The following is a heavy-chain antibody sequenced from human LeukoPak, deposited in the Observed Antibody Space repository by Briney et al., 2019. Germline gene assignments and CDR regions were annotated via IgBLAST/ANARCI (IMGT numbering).Heavy chain of an antibody. CDR2: IGALGGST. CDR1: GFTFSRFA. CDR3: ARALDY. J-gene: IGHJ4*02. V-gene: IGHV3-23*01. Sequence: GGSLRLSCEASGFTFSRFAMTWVRQAPGKGLEWVSTIGALGGSTYYADSVKGRFTISRDNSKNTLYLQMNSLRAEDTAVYYCARALDYWGQGTLVTVSS.